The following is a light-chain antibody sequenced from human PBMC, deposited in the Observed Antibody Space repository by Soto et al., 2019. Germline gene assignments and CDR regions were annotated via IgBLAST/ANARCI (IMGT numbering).Light chain of an antibody. V-gene: IGKV3-15*01. CDR3: QQYNNWPLT. CDR2: GAS. J-gene: IGKJ4*01. Sequence: EFVLTQSPATLSVSPGERDTLYCRASQSVTSNLAWYQQKRGQAPRLLIYGASTRATGIPARFSGSGSGTEFTLTISSLQSEDLAVYYCQQYNNWPLTFGGGTKVDIK. CDR1: QSVTSN.